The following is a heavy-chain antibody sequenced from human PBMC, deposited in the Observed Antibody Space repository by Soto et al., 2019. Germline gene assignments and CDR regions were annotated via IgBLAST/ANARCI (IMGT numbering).Heavy chain of an antibody. CDR2: IYYSRST. V-gene: IGHV4-30-4*01. CDR1: GGSISSGDYF. Sequence: SETLSLTCTVSGGSISSGDYFWSWIRQSPGKGLEWIGHIYYSRSTYYNPSLKSRVTISVDRANNQFSLTLTSVTAADSAVYYCARVVVQRPFYNWFDPWGQGTLVTVSS. CDR3: ARVVVQRPFYNWFDP. J-gene: IGHJ5*02. D-gene: IGHD2-21*01.